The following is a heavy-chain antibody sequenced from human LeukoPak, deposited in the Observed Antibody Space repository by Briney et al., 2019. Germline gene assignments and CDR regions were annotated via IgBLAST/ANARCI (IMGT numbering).Heavy chain of an antibody. CDR2: IIPIFGTA. CDR1: GGTFNSYA. J-gene: IGHJ4*02. Sequence: SVKVSCKASGGTFNSYAISWVRQAPGQGLEWMGRIIPIFGTANYAQKFQGRVTITTDESTSTAYMELSSLRSEDTAVYYCASEGYSGYDSNYWGQGTLVTVSS. V-gene: IGHV1-69*05. D-gene: IGHD5-12*01. CDR3: ASEGYSGYDSNY.